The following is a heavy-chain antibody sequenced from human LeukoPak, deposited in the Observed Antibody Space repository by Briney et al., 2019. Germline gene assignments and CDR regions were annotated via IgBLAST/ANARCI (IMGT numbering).Heavy chain of an antibody. CDR1: GYTFTSYG. J-gene: IGHJ4*02. V-gene: IGHV1-18*01. CDR2: ISAYNGNT. CDR3: ARGRRVGVSSGRPIFDY. Sequence: SVKVSCKASGYTFTSYGISWVRQAPGQGLEWMGWISAYNGNTNYAQKLQGRVTMTTDTSTSTAYMELRSLRSDDTAVYYCARGRRVGVSSGRPIFDYWGQGTLVTVSS. D-gene: IGHD6-19*01.